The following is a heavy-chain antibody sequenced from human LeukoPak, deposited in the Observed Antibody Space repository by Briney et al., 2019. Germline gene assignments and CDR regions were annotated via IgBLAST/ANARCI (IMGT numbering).Heavy chain of an antibody. D-gene: IGHD5-18*01. CDR1: GYTFTSYG. J-gene: IGHJ6*02. V-gene: IGHV1-18*01. CDR3: ARDLEDTAMAPYYYGMDV. Sequence: ASVKVSCKASGYTFTSYGISWVRQAPGQGLEWMGWISAYNGNTNYAQKLQGRVTMTIDTSTSTAYMELRSLRSDDTAVYYCARDLEDTAMAPYYYGMDVWGQGTTVTVSS. CDR2: ISAYNGNT.